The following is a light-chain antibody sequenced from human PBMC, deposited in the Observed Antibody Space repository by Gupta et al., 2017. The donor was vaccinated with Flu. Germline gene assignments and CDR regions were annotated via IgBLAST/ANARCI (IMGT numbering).Light chain of an antibody. CDR3: HQCEAFPNT. CDR2: AAF. Sequence: DIKMTQSPSSVSASVGDTVTITCRASQNINNWLAWYQQKPGKAPKLLIYAAFNLQSGVPSRFSGSGFGTDFSLTIRSLQPDDFATYYCHQCEAFPNTFGQGTKLEI. J-gene: IGKJ2*01. CDR1: QNINNW. V-gene: IGKV1-12*01.